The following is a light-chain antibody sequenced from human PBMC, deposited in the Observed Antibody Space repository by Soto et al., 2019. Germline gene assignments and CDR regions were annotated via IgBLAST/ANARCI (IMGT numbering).Light chain of an antibody. V-gene: IGLV3-21*02. CDR1: NIGTKS. J-gene: IGLJ1*01. CDR3: QVWDSSIDHYV. Sequence: SYELTQPPSVSVAPGQTARITCGGNNIGTKSVHWYQLRPGQAPVVVVYDDSDRPSGIPERFFGFNSGSTATLTISRVEDGDEADYFCQVWDSSIDHYVFGTGTKVTVL. CDR2: DDS.